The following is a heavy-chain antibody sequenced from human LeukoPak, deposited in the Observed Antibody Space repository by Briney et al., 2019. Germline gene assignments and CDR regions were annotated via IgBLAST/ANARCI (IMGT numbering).Heavy chain of an antibody. J-gene: IGHJ4*02. V-gene: IGHV4-39*07. Sequence: LETLSLTCTVSGGSISSSSYYWGWIRQPPGKGLEWIGSIYYSGSTYYNPSLKSRVTISVDTSKNQFSLKLSSVTAADTTVYYCARFGTGISFFDYWGQGTLVTVSS. CDR3: ARFGTGISFFDY. D-gene: IGHD1-1*01. CDR1: GGSISSSSYY. CDR2: IYYSGST.